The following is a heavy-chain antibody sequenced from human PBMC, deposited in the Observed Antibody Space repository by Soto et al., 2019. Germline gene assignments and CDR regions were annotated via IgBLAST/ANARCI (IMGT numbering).Heavy chain of an antibody. D-gene: IGHD6-19*01. CDR1: GGSISSSSYY. J-gene: IGHJ3*02. CDR2: IYYSGST. V-gene: IGHV4-39*01. CDR3: ARHIRGVSSGRLRAFDI. Sequence: SETLSLTCTVSGGSISSSSYYWGWIRQPPGKGLEWIGSIYYSGSTYYNPSLKSRVTISVDTSKNQFSLKLSSVTAADTAVYYCARHIRGVSSGRLRAFDIWGQGTMVTVSS.